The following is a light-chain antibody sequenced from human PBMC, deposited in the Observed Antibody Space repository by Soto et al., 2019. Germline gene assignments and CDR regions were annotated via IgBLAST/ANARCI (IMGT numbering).Light chain of an antibody. CDR1: KSNVGRNY. V-gene: IGLV1-51*01. CDR3: GTWDSRLSGVL. CDR2: DTN. J-gene: IGLJ2*01. Sequence: QSVLTQTPSVSAAPGQTVTVSCSGNKSNVGRNYVSWYQQFPGTAPRLLIYDTNKRPSGIPGRFSGSKSGTSATLGITGLQTGDEAIYYCGTWDSRLSGVLFGGGTKLTVL.